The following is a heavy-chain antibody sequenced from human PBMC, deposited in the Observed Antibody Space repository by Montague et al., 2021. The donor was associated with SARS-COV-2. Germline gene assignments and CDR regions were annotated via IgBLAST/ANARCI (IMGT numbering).Heavy chain of an antibody. J-gene: IGHJ6*02. CDR2: INHSGGT. Sequence: SETLSLTCAVYGGSFSGYYWSWIRQPPGKGLEWIGEINHSGGTNYNPSLKSRVTISVDTSKNQFSLKLSFVTAADTAVYYCARVRYYGSGTSLGMDVWGQGTTVTVSS. CDR3: ARVRYYGSGTSLGMDV. CDR1: GGSFSGYY. D-gene: IGHD3-10*01. V-gene: IGHV4-34*01.